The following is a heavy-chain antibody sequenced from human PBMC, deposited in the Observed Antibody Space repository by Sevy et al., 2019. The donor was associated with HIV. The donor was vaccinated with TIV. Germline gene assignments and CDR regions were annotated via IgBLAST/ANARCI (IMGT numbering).Heavy chain of an antibody. CDR2: INQDGSEI. J-gene: IGHJ6*02. V-gene: IGHV3-7*01. CDR1: GFTFSGYA. CDR3: ARAMGV. Sequence: GGSLRLSCAASGFTFSGYAMHWVRQSPGKGLEWVANINQDGSEIYYVDSVKGRFTISRENAKNSGYLQMHSLRVEDSGVYYCARAMGVWGQGTTVTVSS.